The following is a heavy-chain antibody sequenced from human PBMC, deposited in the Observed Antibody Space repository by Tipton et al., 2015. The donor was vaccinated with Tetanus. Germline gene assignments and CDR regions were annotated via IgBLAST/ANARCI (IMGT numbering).Heavy chain of an antibody. CDR1: GYNFNLYW. D-gene: IGHD7-27*01. CDR2: IYPGDSDT. Sequence: QLVQSGAEVKKPGESLKISCQGSGYNFNLYWIAWVRQMPGKGLEWMGIIYPGDSDTTYSPSFQGQVTISADRSISTAYLQWSSLKASGTATYCCARRLGPYTGDQVWHFDLWGRGTLVTVSS. V-gene: IGHV5-51*01. J-gene: IGHJ2*01. CDR3: ARRLGPYTGDQVWHFDL.